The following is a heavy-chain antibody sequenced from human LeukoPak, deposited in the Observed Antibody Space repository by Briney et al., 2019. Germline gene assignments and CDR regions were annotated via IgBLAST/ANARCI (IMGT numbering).Heavy chain of an antibody. CDR1: GFTFSSYW. J-gene: IGHJ4*02. D-gene: IGHD2-2*01. Sequence: GGSLRLSXAASGFTFSSYWMHWVRQAPGKGLVWVSRINSDGSSTSYADSVKGRFTISRDNAKNTLYLQMNSLRAEDTAAYYCARDCSSTSCSSAHWGQGTLVTVSS. V-gene: IGHV3-74*01. CDR3: ARDCSSTSCSSAH. CDR2: INSDGSST.